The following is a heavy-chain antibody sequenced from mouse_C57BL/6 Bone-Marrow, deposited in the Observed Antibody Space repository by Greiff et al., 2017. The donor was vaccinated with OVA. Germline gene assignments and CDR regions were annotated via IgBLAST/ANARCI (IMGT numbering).Heavy chain of an antibody. V-gene: IGHV5-4*01. CDR1: GFTFSSYA. CDR2: ISDGGSYT. D-gene: IGHD1-1*01. J-gene: IGHJ1*03. Sequence: EVKLQESGGGLVKPGGSLKLSCAASGFTFSSYAMSWVRQTPEKRLEWVATISDGGSYTYYPDNVKGRFTISRDNAKNNLYLQMSHLKSEDTAMYYCARDPITTVVARGLDVWGTGTTVTVSS. CDR3: ARDPITTVVARGLDV.